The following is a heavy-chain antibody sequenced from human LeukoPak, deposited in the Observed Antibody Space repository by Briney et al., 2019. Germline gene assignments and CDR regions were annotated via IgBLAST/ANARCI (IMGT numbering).Heavy chain of an antibody. CDR2: IRSKAYGGTT. J-gene: IGHJ3*02. Sequence: KSGGSLRLSCTASGFTFGDYAMSWFRQAPGKGLEWVGFIRSKAYGGTTEYAASVKGRFTISRDDSKSIAYLQMNSLKTEDTAVYYCTRHVQPSLTGYYNDAFDIWGQGTMVTVSS. CDR1: GFTFGDYA. CDR3: TRHVQPSLTGYYNDAFDI. V-gene: IGHV3-49*05. D-gene: IGHD3-9*01.